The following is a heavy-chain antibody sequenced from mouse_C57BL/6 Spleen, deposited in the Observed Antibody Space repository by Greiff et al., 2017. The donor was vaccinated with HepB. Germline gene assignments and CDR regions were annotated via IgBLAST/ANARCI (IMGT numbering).Heavy chain of an antibody. J-gene: IGHJ2*01. D-gene: IGHD1-1*01. CDR2: IYPGDGDT. CDR3: ARKITTVVARGDFDY. CDR1: GYAFSSYW. Sequence: QVQLQQSGAELVKPGASVKISCKASGYAFSSYWMNWVKQRPGKGLEWIGQIYPGDGDTNYNGKFKGKATLTADKSSSTAYMQLSSLTSEDSAVYFCARKITTVVARGDFDYWGQGTTLTVSS. V-gene: IGHV1-80*01.